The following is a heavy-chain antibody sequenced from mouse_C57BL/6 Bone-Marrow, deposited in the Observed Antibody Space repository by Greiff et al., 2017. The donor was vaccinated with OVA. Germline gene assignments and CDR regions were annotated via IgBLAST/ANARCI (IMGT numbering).Heavy chain of an antibody. Sequence: EVQLQQSGGGLVQPKGSLKLSCAASGFSFNTYAMNWVRQAPGQGLEWVARIRSKSNNYATYYAVSVKARFTISRDDSESKLYLQMNNLKTEDTAMYYSVGHHHAFAYWGQGTLVTVSA. CDR1: GFSFNTYA. V-gene: IGHV10-1*01. CDR3: VGHHHAFAY. CDR2: IRSKSNNYAT. J-gene: IGHJ3*01.